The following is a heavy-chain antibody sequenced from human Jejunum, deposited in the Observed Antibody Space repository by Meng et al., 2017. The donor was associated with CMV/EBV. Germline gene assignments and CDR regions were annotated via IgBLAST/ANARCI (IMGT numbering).Heavy chain of an antibody. CDR3: ARVRHDSSGYYPLLDF. CDR2: IDWGDDK. V-gene: IGHV2-70*13. Sequence: LTDRGMCVSWVRQSPGKTLEWLAVIDWGDDKWYSTSLKTRLTISMDTSKNQVVLKMTNVDPVDTATYYCARVRHDSSGYYPLLDFWGQGTLVTVSS. D-gene: IGHD3-22*01. CDR1: LTDRGMC. J-gene: IGHJ4*02.